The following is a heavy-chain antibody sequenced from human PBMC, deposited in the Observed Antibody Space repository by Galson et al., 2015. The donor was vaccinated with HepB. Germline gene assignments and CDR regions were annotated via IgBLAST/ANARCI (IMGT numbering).Heavy chain of an antibody. CDR1: GFTVSSNY. Sequence: SLRLSCAASGFTVSSNYMSWVRQAPGKGLEWVSVIYSGGSTYYADSVKGRFTISRDNSKNTLYLQMNSLRAEDAAVYYCARGQIFSSSGWYGPIDYWGQGTLVTVSS. D-gene: IGHD6-19*01. J-gene: IGHJ4*02. V-gene: IGHV3-66*01. CDR3: ARGQIFSSSGWYGPIDY. CDR2: IYSGGST.